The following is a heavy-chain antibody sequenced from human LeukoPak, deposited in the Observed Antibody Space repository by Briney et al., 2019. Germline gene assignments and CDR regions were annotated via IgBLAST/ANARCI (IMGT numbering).Heavy chain of an antibody. Sequence: PGGSLRLSCAASGFPFSSYAMNWVRQAPGKGLEWVSVIAGSDGFTQYADSVKGRFTISRDNSKNTVYLQMNRQRVEDTALYYCVRSLDYWGQGTLVTVSS. CDR1: GFPFSSYA. J-gene: IGHJ4*02. CDR3: VRSLDY. CDR2: IAGSDGFT. V-gene: IGHV3-23*01.